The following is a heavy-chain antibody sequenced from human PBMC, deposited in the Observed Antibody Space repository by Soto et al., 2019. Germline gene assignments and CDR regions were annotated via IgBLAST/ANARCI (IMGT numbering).Heavy chain of an antibody. J-gene: IGHJ4*02. V-gene: IGHV4-4*02. CDR2: IYHDGTT. CDR3: ATSGATRFDH. D-gene: IGHD2-15*01. Sequence: QVQLQESGPGLVKPSGTLSLTCAVSGDSISSSYWWNWVRQPPGKGLQWIGEIYHDGTTNYNPSLKSRVTMSLDKPKNQFSLKLKSVTAADTAMYYCATSGATRFDHWGQETLVTVSS. CDR1: GDSISSSYW.